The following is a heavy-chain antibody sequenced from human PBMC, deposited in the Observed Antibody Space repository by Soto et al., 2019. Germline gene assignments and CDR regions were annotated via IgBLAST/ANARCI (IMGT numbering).Heavy chain of an antibody. Sequence: QVQLQESGPGLVKPSQTLSLTCSVSGGSISSGGYYWSWIRQHPEKGLEWIGYIYYSGSTNYNPSLKSRVLISVDTSSNRFPLPLRSVTAADTAIYYFARHSASWQGFDYWGQGTLVTVPS. D-gene: IGHD1-26*01. CDR2: IYYSGST. CDR1: GGSISSGGYY. V-gene: IGHV4-31*03. CDR3: ARHSASWQGFDY. J-gene: IGHJ4*02.